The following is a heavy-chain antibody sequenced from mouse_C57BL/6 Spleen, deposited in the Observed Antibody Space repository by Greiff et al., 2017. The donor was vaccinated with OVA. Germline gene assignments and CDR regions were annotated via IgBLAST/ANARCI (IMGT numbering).Heavy chain of an antibody. CDR2: INPSNGGT. V-gene: IGHV1-53*01. CDR3: ARGLGDYYAMDY. CDR1: GYTFTSYW. D-gene: IGHD3-3*01. J-gene: IGHJ4*01. Sequence: QVQLQQPGTELVKPGASVKLSCKASGYTFTSYWMHWVKQRPGQGLEWIGNINPSNGGTNYNEKFKSKATLTVDKSSSTAYMQLSSLISEDSAVYYCARGLGDYYAMDYWGQGTSVTVSS.